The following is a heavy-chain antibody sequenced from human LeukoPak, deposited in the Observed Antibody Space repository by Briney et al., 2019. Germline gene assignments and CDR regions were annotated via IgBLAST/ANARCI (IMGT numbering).Heavy chain of an antibody. CDR1: GVSISSYY. CDR2: IYTSGST. D-gene: IGHD3-10*02. J-gene: IGHJ4*02. CDR3: ALSGALGNNNFDY. V-gene: IGHV4-4*07. Sequence: SETLSLTCTVSGVSISSYYWSWIRQPAGKGLEWIGRIYTSGSTNYKPSLESRVTMSVDTSKNQFSLKLSSVPAADTAVYYCALSGALGNNNFDYWGQGTLVAVSS.